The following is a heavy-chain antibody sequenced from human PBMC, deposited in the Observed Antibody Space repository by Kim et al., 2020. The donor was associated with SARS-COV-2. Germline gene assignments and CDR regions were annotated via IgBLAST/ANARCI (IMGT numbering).Heavy chain of an antibody. V-gene: IGHV3-7*01. J-gene: IGHJ5*01. CDR1: EFIFRNYW. Sequence: GGSLRLSCAASEFIFRNYWMSWVRQAPGKGLEWVANINQDGSARYFADSVKGRFTISRDDTKNSLYLQMNTLRAEDTAVYYCARESGPRVQNWFDSWGQGTLVSVSS. CDR2: INQDGSAR. CDR3: ARESGPRVQNWFDS.